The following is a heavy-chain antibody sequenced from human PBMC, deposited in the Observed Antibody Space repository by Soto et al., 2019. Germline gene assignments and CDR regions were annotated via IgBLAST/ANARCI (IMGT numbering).Heavy chain of an antibody. J-gene: IGHJ4*02. D-gene: IGHD3-3*01. CDR1: GFSFGGSA. Sequence: GGSLRLSXAASGFSFGGSALSWVRQAPGRGLEWVSTISGSDGKTFYADSVKGRFSISRDTSQSTLYLQMNSLRADDTAMYYCARWSYLDYWGQGTRVTVSS. V-gene: IGHV3-23*01. CDR2: ISGSDGKT. CDR3: ARWSYLDY.